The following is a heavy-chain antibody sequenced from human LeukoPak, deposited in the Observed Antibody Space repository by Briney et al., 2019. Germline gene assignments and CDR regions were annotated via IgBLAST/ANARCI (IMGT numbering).Heavy chain of an antibody. V-gene: IGHV1-69*05. J-gene: IGHJ6*03. CDR3: AREAGCSGGSCYSHYYYYMDV. CDR1: GGTFSSYA. CDR2: IIPIFGTA. Sequence: SVKVSCKASGGTFSSYAISWVRQAPGQGLEWMGGIIPIFGTANYAQKFQGRVTITTDESTSTAYTELSSLRSEDTAVYYCAREAGCSGGSCYSHYYYYMDVWGKGTTVTVSS. D-gene: IGHD2-15*01.